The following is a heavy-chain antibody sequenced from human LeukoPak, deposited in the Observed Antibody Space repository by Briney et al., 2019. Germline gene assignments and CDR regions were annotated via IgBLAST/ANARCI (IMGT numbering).Heavy chain of an antibody. CDR2: ISSSSSYI. J-gene: IGHJ4*02. D-gene: IGHD3-10*01. V-gene: IGHV3-21*01. Sequence: GGSLRLSCAASGFTFSSYSMNWVRQAPGKGLEWVSSISSSSSYIYYADSVKGRFTISRDNAKDSLYLQMNSLRAEDTAVYYCARVSLPPYYYGSGSHYVFDYWGQGTLVTVSS. CDR1: GFTFSSYS. CDR3: ARVSLPPYYYGSGSHYVFDY.